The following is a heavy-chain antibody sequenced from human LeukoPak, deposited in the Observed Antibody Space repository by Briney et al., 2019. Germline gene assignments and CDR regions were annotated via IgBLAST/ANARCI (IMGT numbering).Heavy chain of an antibody. CDR2: ISGSGGST. V-gene: IGHV3-23*01. Sequence: GGSLRLSCAASGFTFSSYAMSWVRQAPGKGLEWVSAISGSGGSTYYADSVKGRFTISRDNSKNTLYLQMNSLRAEDTAVYYCAKPSTKNYYYSSGYYLDYWGQGTLVTVSS. J-gene: IGHJ4*02. CDR1: GFTFSSYA. CDR3: AKPSTKNYYYSSGYYLDY. D-gene: IGHD3-22*01.